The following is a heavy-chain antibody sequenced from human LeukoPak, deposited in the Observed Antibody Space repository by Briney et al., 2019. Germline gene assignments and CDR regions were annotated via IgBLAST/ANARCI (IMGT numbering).Heavy chain of an antibody. J-gene: IGHJ6*02. CDR2: ISGSSSYI. CDR3: ARELRCHSDQYYYYGMDV. V-gene: IGHV3-21*01. Sequence: GGSLRLSCAASGFTFSTYTMDWVRQAPGKGLEWVSSISGSSSYIYYADSVRGRFTISRDNAKNSLYLQMNSLRAEDTAVYYCARELRCHSDQYYYYGMDVWGQGTTVTVCS. CDR1: GFTFSTYT. D-gene: IGHD3-16*01.